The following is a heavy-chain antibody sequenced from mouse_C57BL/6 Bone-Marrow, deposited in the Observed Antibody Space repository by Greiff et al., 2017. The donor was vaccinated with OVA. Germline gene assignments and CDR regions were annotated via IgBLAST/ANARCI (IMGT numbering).Heavy chain of an antibody. CDR2: IHPNSGST. J-gene: IGHJ4*01. V-gene: IGHV1-64*01. D-gene: IGHD1-1*01. CDR1: GYTFTSYW. CDR3: AYGSSFYAMDY. Sequence: VQLQQSGAELVKPGASVKLSCKASGYTFTSYWMHWVKQRPGQGLEWIGMIHPNSGSTNYNEKFKSKATLTVDKSSSTAYMQLSSLTSEDSAVYYGAYGSSFYAMDYWGQGTSVTVSS.